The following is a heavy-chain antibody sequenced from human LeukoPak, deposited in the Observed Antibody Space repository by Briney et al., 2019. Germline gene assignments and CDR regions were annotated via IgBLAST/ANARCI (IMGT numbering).Heavy chain of an antibody. CDR1: GYTFTSYG. D-gene: IGHD3-22*01. CDR3: ARDRRYYYDSSPAWEDAFDI. V-gene: IGHV1-18*01. J-gene: IGHJ3*02. Sequence: ASVKVSCKASGYTFTSYGISWVRQAPGQGLEWMGWISAYNGNTNYAQKLQGRVTMTTDTSTSTAYMELRSLRSDDTAVYYCARDRRYYYDSSPAWEDAFDIWGQGTMVTASS. CDR2: ISAYNGNT.